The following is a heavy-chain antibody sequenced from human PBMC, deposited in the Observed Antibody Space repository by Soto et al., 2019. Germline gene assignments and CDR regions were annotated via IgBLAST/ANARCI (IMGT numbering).Heavy chain of an antibody. J-gene: IGHJ4*02. D-gene: IGHD3-22*01. Sequence: SETLSLTCAVSGGSISSGGYSWSWIRQPPGKGLEWIGYINHSGSTNYNPSLKSRVTISVDTSKNQFSLKLSSVTAADTAVYYCARVGWRSSGIKYYFDYWGQGTLVTVSS. CDR1: GGSISSGGYS. CDR3: ARVGWRSSGIKYYFDY. CDR2: INHSGST. V-gene: IGHV4-30-2*01.